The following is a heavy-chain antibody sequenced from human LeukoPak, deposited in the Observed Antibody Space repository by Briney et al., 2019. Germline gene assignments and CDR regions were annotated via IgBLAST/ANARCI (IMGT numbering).Heavy chain of an antibody. D-gene: IGHD2-15*01. CDR3: ARPRYCGGGTCYSSFDY. CDR2: INGYNGDI. CDR1: GYSFTYYG. V-gene: IGHV1-18*01. J-gene: IGHJ4*02. Sequence: ASVKVSCKASGYSFTYYGFYWVRQAPGQGLEWMGWINGYNGDIKYAQKLQGRVTMTTDTSTNTAYMELTSLRSDDTAVYYCARPRYCGGGTCYSSFDYWGQGTLVTVSS.